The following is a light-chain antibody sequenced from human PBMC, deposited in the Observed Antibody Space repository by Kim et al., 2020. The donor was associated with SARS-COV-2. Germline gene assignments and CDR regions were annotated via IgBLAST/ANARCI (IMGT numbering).Light chain of an antibody. CDR1: QTSSSW. Sequence: ASVGDRVTITCRASQTSSSWLAWYQQKPGKAPKLLIYKASSLESGVPSRCSGSGSGTEFTLTSSSLQPDDFATYYCQQYNSFSYTFGQGTKLEI. CDR2: KAS. V-gene: IGKV1-5*03. J-gene: IGKJ2*01. CDR3: QQYNSFSYT.